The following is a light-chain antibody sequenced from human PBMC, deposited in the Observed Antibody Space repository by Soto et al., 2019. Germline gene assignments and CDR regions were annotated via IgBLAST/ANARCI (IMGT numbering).Light chain of an antibody. J-gene: IGLJ3*02. CDR2: LEVSGSY. CDR1: SGHSSYI. CDR3: ETWDKNILV. V-gene: IGLV4-60*02. Sequence: QSVLTQSSSASASLGSSVKLTCTLSSGHSSYIIAWHQQQPGKAPRHLMKLEVSGSYNKGSGVPDRFSGSSSGADRYLTIPNLQVEGEAECYGETWDKNILVFGGGTKLTVL.